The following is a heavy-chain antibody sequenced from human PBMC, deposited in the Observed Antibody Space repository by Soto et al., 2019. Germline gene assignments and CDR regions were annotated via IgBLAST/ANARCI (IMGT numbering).Heavy chain of an antibody. J-gene: IGHJ5*02. D-gene: IGHD3-10*01. V-gene: IGHV1-46*01. Sequence: ASVKVSCKASGGSFASYDMNWVRQAPGQGLEWMGIIIPIGRRPSYAQKFQGRVTMTTDTSTSTVYMELSSLTSDDTAVYYCAGSWVCELGHCWFDPWGQGTLVTVSS. CDR2: IIPIGRRP. CDR1: GGSFASYD. CDR3: AGSWVCELGHCWFDP.